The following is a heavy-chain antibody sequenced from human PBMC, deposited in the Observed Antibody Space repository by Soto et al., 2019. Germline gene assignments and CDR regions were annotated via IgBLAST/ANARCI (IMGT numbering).Heavy chain of an antibody. J-gene: IGHJ4*02. CDR2: ILHTGHT. CDR1: GDSFTSSNW. CDR3: ARSPRRVDGKWFLDY. D-gene: IGHD3-22*01. Sequence: QVQLQESGPGLVKPSGTLSLTCAVSGDSFTSSNWWTWVRQPPGKGLEWIGDILHTGHTDYSPSLKSRVNISVDTSNRQSSLSLTSATAADTAVYYCARSPRRVDGKWFLDYWGQGTLVTVSS. V-gene: IGHV4-4*02.